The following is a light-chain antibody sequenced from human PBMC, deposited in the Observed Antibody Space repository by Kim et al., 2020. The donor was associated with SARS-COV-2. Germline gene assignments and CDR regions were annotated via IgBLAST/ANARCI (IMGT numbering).Light chain of an antibody. Sequence: LSPGESATLSGRASQTVYYYLAWYQQKPGQAPRLLIYDTSNRATGIPARFSGSGSGTDFTLTINNLKPEDSAVYYCQHRASWPRTFGQGTKVGIK. V-gene: IGKV3-11*01. CDR3: QHRASWPRT. J-gene: IGKJ1*01. CDR1: QTVYYY. CDR2: DTS.